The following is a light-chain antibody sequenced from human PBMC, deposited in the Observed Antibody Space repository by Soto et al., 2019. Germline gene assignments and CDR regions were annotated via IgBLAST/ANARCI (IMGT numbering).Light chain of an antibody. CDR3: QEYKTGPGYN. V-gene: IGKV1-5*03. CDR2: KTS. J-gene: IGKJ2*01. CDR1: QSFGRW. Sequence: DIQMTQSPSTLSASVGDRVTITCRASQSFGRWLAWYQQKPGKAPELLIYKTSTLERGVPSRVSGSGSGTEFTLPISSLQPDDFATYYCQEYKTGPGYNFGQGTRLEIK.